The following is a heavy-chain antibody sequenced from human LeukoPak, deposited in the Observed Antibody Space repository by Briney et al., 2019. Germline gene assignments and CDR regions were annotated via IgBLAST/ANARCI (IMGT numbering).Heavy chain of an antibody. CDR2: IGTDGSST. CDR1: GFTFSSYW. CDR3: ARDKYGGNSNAFDI. J-gene: IGHJ3*02. Sequence: GGSLRLSCAASGFTFSSYWMHWVRQVPGKGLVWVSRIGTDGSSTTYADYVKGRFSISRDNAKNTLYLQMNSLRAEDTAVYYCARDKYGGNSNAFDIWGQGTLVTVSS. D-gene: IGHD4-23*01. V-gene: IGHV3-74*01.